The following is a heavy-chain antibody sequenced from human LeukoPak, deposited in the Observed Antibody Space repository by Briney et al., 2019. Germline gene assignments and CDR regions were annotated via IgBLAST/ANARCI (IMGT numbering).Heavy chain of an antibody. Sequence: GGSLRLSCAASGFTFDDYGMSWVRQAPGKGLEWVSGINWNGGSTGYADSVKGRFTISRDNSKNTLYLQMNSLRAEDTAVYYCAKDRSSSWYLDYWGQGTLVTVSS. D-gene: IGHD6-13*01. V-gene: IGHV3-20*04. CDR2: INWNGGST. J-gene: IGHJ4*02. CDR1: GFTFDDYG. CDR3: AKDRSSSWYLDY.